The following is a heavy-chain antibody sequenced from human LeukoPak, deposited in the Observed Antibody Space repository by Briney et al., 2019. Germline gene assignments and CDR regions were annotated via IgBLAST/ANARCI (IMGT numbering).Heavy chain of an antibody. J-gene: IGHJ5*02. D-gene: IGHD1-1*01. Sequence: SETLSLTCTVSGGSISYYYWTWIRQAPGKGLEWVGYISDSGSTNYSPSLKSRVTMSVDSSKNQFSLKLRSVTAADTAVYYCARLTGTTPNNWFDTWGQGTPVTVSS. CDR3: ARLTGTTPNNWFDT. V-gene: IGHV4-59*08. CDR1: GGSISYYY. CDR2: ISDSGST.